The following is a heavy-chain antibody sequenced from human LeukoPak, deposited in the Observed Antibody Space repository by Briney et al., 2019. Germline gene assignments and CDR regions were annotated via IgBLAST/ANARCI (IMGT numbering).Heavy chain of an antibody. Sequence: GGSLRLSCAASGFTFSSYSMNWVRQAPGKGLEWVSSISSSSSYIYYADSVKGRFTISRENAKNSLYLQMNSLRAGDTAVYYCARDRGRYYMDVWGKGTTVTISS. CDR2: ISSSSSYI. CDR1: GFTFSSYS. D-gene: IGHD6-25*01. J-gene: IGHJ6*03. CDR3: ARDRGRYYMDV. V-gene: IGHV3-21*01.